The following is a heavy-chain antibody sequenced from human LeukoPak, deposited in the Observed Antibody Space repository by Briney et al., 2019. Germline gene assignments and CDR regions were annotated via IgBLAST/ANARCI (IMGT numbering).Heavy chain of an antibody. CDR3: ARDGVFSFAY. J-gene: IGHJ4*02. CDR2: ISGSGHST. Sequence: GGSLRLSCAASGFTFSSYSMNWVRQAPGKGLEWVSVISGSGHSTYYADSVKGRFTISRDNAKNSLYLQMSSLRAEDTAVYYCARDGVFSFAYWGQGTLVTVSS. D-gene: IGHD3-3*01. V-gene: IGHV3-48*01. CDR1: GFTFSSYS.